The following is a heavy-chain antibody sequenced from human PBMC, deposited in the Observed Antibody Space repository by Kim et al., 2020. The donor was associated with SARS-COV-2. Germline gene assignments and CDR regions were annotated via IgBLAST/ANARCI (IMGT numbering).Heavy chain of an antibody. CDR3: AKMVIMDVYNYFYYYALVV. CDR1: GFTFDVYA. J-gene: IGHJ6*02. CDR2: LSGGGVHI. V-gene: IGHV3-23*01. D-gene: IGHD2-21*01. Sequence: GGSLRLSCAASGFTFDVYAMSWVRQAPGKGLEWFSSLSGGGVHIFYADSVRGRFTISRDNSKHTLYLQMHSLRAEDTALYFCAKMVIMDVYNYFYYYALVVSGHRAPVSPSS.